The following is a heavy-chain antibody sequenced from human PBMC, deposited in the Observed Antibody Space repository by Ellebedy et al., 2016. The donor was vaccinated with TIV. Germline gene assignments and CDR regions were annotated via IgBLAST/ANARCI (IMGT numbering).Heavy chain of an antibody. CDR3: AKGRGGGSDASAPRYYFDS. V-gene: IGHV3-23*01. CDR1: GFTFNSYA. J-gene: IGHJ4*02. Sequence: PGGSLRLSCAASGFTFNSYAMSWVRQAPGKGLEWVSGFGVSGDSTYYAESVKGRFTISRDISKRALYLQMNSLRAEDTAVYYCAKGRGGGSDASAPRYYFDSWGLGTLVTVSS. D-gene: IGHD3-10*01. CDR2: FGVSGDST.